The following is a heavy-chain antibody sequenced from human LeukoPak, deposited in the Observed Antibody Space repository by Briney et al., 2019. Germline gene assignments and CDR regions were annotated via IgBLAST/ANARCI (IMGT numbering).Heavy chain of an antibody. D-gene: IGHD3-16*02. V-gene: IGHV5-51*01. CDR2: IYPGDSDT. J-gene: IGHJ4*02. CDR3: ARQRYYDYVWGSYRNYYFDY. CDR1: GYSFTSYW. Sequence: ASVKVSCKGSGYSFTSYWIGWVRQMPGKGLEWMGIIYPGDSDTRYSPSFQGQVTISADKSISTAYLQWSSLKASDTAMYYCARQRYYDYVWGSYRNYYFDYWGQGTLVTVSS.